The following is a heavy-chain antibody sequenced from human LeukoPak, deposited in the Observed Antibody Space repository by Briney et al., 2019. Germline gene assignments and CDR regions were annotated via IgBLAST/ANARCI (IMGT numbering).Heavy chain of an antibody. CDR2: ISAHSGNT. CDR1: GYTFTTYG. J-gene: IGHJ4*02. D-gene: IGHD1-1*01. V-gene: IGHV1-18*01. Sequence: ASVKVSCKTSGYTFTTYGITWVRHAPGQGVQWMGWISAHSGNTNYAENFQGRISLTTDTSATTAYMELRSLTSDDTAVYYCARDFSSGGWTLEFDYWGQGSLVTVAS. CDR3: ARDFSSGGWTLEFDY.